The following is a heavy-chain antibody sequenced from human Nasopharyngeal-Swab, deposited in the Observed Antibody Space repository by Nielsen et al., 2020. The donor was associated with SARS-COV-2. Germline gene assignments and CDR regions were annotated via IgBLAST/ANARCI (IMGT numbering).Heavy chain of an antibody. Sequence: GESLKISCAASGFTFSEYAFHWVRQAPGKGLEWVSVISGGGESTHYADSVKGRFSISRVDSRETVYLQMDSLRAEDTAVYYCAKDPSFVGSLQFDQWGPGTLVTVSS. CDR1: GFTFSEYA. D-gene: IGHD1-26*01. CDR2: ISGGGEST. V-gene: IGHV3-23*01. CDR3: AKDPSFVGSLQFDQ. J-gene: IGHJ4*02.